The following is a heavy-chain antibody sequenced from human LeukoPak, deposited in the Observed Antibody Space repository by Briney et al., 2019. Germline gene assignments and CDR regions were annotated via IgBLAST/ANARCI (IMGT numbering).Heavy chain of an antibody. CDR2: IIPIFGTA. CDR1: GYTFTSYG. J-gene: IGHJ4*02. V-gene: IGHV1-69*13. CDR3: AAPQYYYDSSGPFDY. D-gene: IGHD3-22*01. Sequence: GASVKVSCKASGYTFTSYGISWVRQAPGQGLEWMGGIIPIFGTANYAQKFQGRVTITADESTSTAYMELSSLRSEDTAVYYCAAPQYYYDSSGPFDYWGQGTLVTVSS.